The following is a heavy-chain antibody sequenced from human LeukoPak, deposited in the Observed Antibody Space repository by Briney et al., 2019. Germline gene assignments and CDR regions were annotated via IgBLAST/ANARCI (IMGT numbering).Heavy chain of an antibody. Sequence: GESLKISCKGSGYSFTSYWIGWVRQMPGKGLEWMGIIYPGDSDTRYSPSFQGQVTISADKSISTAYLQWSSLKASDTAMYYCAREYCSGGSCYQSTHYYMDVWGKRTTVTVSS. CDR2: IYPGDSDT. CDR1: GYSFTSYW. D-gene: IGHD2-15*01. CDR3: AREYCSGGSCYQSTHYYMDV. V-gene: IGHV5-51*01. J-gene: IGHJ6*03.